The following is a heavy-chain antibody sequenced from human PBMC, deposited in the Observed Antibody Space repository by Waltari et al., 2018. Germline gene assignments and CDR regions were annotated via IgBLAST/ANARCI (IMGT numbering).Heavy chain of an antibody. CDR2: FDPEDGET. V-gene: IGHV1-24*01. Sequence: QVQLVQSGAEVKKPGASVKVSCKVSGYPLTELSMPSVRQAPGKGLEWMGGFDPEDGETIYAQKFQGRVTMTEDTSTDTAYMELSSLRAEDTAVYYCATTRVGEPYRRLGYFDLWGRGTLVTVSS. J-gene: IGHJ2*01. CDR3: ATTRVGEPYRRLGYFDL. CDR1: GYPLTELS. D-gene: IGHD5-12*01.